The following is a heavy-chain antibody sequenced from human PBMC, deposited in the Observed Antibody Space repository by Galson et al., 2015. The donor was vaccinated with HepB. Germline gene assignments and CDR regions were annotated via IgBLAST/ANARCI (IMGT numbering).Heavy chain of an antibody. CDR2: IWYDGSNK. V-gene: IGHV3-33*06. J-gene: IGHJ6*02. CDR1: GFTFSSYA. Sequence: SLRLSCAASGFTFSSYAMHWVRQAPGKGLEWEAIIWYDGSNKYYADSVKGRFTISRDNSKNTLYLQMSSLRAEDTAVYYCSKADVAGGGLHYGLDVWGQGTTVTVSS. CDR3: SKADVAGGGLHYGLDV. D-gene: IGHD4-23*01.